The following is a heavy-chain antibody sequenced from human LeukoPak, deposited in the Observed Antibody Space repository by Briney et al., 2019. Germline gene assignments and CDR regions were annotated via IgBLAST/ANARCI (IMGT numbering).Heavy chain of an antibody. CDR1: GYTFTSYY. D-gene: IGHD5-18*01. Sequence: GASVKVSCKASGYTFTSYYMHWVRQAPGQGLEWMGIINPSGGSTSYAQKFQGRVTMTRNTSISTASMELSSLRSEDTAVYYCARGSGTVDTAMGILHFDYWGQGTLVTVSS. CDR2: INPSGGST. J-gene: IGHJ4*02. V-gene: IGHV1-46*01. CDR3: ARGSGTVDTAMGILHFDY.